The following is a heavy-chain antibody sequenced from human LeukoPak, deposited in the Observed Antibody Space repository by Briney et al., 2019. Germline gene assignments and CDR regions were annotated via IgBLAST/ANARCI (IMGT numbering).Heavy chain of an antibody. V-gene: IGHV3-30*04. Sequence: GGSLRLSCAASGFTFSSYAMHWVRQAPGKGLEWVAVISYDGSNKYYADSVKGRFTISRDNSKNTLYLQMNSLRAEDTAVYYCAREGPLDSNTSWPEYWGQGTLVNVSS. CDR2: ISYDGSNK. D-gene: IGHD2-2*01. CDR1: GFTFSSYA. J-gene: IGHJ4*02. CDR3: AREGPLDSNTSWPEY.